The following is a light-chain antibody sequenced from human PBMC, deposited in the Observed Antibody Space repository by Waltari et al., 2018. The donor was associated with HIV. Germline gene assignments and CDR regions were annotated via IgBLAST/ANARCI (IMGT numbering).Light chain of an antibody. Sequence: QSVLTQPPSASGTPGQRVTISCSGSPSNIGNNSVNCYQQFPASAPKLLLYLNSHRPFVFPDPFSGSKSGSSASLAISGPQADDEAHYYCASWDDTLGVVFGGGTTLTVL. CDR3: ASWDDTLGVV. J-gene: IGLJ2*01. V-gene: IGLV1-44*01. CDR1: PSNIGNNS. CDR2: LNS.